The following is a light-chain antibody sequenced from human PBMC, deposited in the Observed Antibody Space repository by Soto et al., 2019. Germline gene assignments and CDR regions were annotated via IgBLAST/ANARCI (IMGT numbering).Light chain of an antibody. V-gene: IGKV3-15*01. CDR3: QQYNNWPFS. Sequence: IVLTQSPGTLSLSPWERATLSCRASQSVTTNFAWYQQKSGQSPRLLIYDVSHRATGVPARFSGTGSETDFTLTISGLQSEDSAVYFCQQYNNWPFSFGQGTRLEIK. CDR1: QSVTTN. CDR2: DVS. J-gene: IGKJ5*01.